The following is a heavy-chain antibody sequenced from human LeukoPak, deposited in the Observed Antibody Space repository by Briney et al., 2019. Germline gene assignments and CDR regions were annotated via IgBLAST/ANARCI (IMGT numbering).Heavy chain of an antibody. V-gene: IGHV1-18*01. CDR1: GYTFTSYG. CDR2: ISAYNGNT. Sequence: ASVKVSCKASGYTFTSYGISWVRQAPGQGLEWMGWISAYNGNTNYAQKLQGRVTMTTDTSTSTAYMELRSLRSDDTAVYYCARDREVMTARDYYYYYGMDVWGQGTTVTVSS. D-gene: IGHD2-21*02. J-gene: IGHJ6*02. CDR3: ARDREVMTARDYYYYYGMDV.